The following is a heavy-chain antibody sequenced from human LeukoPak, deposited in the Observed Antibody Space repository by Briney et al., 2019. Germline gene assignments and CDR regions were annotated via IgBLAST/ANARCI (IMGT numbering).Heavy chain of an antibody. CDR2: ISGSGLDT. CDR3: TKDRGPDYTPLGSATHVY. D-gene: IGHD4-11*01. V-gene: IGHV3-23*01. CDR1: GLTFSSSA. Sequence: GGSLRLSCAASGLTFSSSALSWVRQAPGKGLQWVSSISGSGLDTHYADSVKGRFTVSRDNSKNTLYLQMDSLRAEDTAIYYRTKDRGPDYTPLGSATHVYWGQGALVSVSS. J-gene: IGHJ4*02.